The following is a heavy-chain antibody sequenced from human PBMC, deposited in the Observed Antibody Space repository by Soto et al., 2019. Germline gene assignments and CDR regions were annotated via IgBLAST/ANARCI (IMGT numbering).Heavy chain of an antibody. V-gene: IGHV1-18*01. CDR1: GYTFTSYV. CDR3: ARDRLLDYDFWSGYYKASYYYGMDV. J-gene: IGHJ6*02. D-gene: IGHD3-3*01. Sequence: GASVKVSCKASGYTFTSYVISWVRQAPGQGLEWMGWISAYNGNTNYAQKLQGRVTMTTDTSTSTAYMELRSLRSDDTAVYYCARDRLLDYDFWSGYYKASYYYGMDVWGQGTTVTVSS. CDR2: ISAYNGNT.